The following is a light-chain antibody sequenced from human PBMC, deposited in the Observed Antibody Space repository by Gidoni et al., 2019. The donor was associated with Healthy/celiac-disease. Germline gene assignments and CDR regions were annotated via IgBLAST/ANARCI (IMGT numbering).Light chain of an antibody. J-gene: IGKJ2*04. V-gene: IGKV3-20*01. CDR1: QSVSSSY. CDR3: QQYGSSPGCS. Sequence: EIVLTQSPGTLSLSPGERATLSCRASQSVSSSYSAWYQQKPGQAPRLLIYGASSRATGIPDRFSGSGSGTDFTLTISRLEPEDFAVYYCQQYGSSPGCSFGQGTKLEIK. CDR2: GAS.